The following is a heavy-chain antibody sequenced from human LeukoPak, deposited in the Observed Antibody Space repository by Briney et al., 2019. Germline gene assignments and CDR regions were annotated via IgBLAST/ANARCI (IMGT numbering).Heavy chain of an antibody. CDR2: ISTYNGNT. CDR3: ARDHCGSTSCYFDY. CDR1: GYTFTIYG. V-gene: IGHV1-18*01. Sequence: ASVKVSCKASGYTFTIYGIAWVRQAPGQGLEWMGWISTYNGNTNYAQNLQGRITMTTDTSTSTAYMELRSLRSDDTAVYYCARDHCGSTSCYFDYWGQGTLVTVSS. D-gene: IGHD2-2*01. J-gene: IGHJ4*02.